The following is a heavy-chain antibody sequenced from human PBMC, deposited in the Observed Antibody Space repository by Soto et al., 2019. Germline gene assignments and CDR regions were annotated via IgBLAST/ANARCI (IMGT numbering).Heavy chain of an antibody. J-gene: IGHJ4*02. CDR3: ARMYYDYVWGSYGTGGYYFDY. CDR1: GFSLSNARMG. V-gene: IGHV2-26*01. Sequence: QVTLKESGPVLVKPTETLTLTCTVSGFSLSNARMGVSWIRQPPGKAPEWLAHIFSNDEKSYSTSLKSRLTISKDTSKSQVVLTMTNMDPVDTATYYCARMYYDYVWGSYGTGGYYFDYWGQGTLVTVSS. D-gene: IGHD3-16*01. CDR2: IFSNDEK.